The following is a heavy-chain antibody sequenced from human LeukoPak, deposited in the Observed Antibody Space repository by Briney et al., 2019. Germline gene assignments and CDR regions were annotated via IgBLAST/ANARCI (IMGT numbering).Heavy chain of an antibody. CDR2: INPNSGGQ. CDR1: GYTFTGYY. CDR3: ARDHGDSSVDY. D-gene: IGHD4-17*01. Sequence: ASVKVSCKASGYTFTGYYMHWVRQAPGQGLEWMGWINPNSGGQNYAQKFQGRVTMTRDKSISTAYMELSRLRSDDTAVYYCARDHGDSSVDYWGQGTLVTVSS. V-gene: IGHV1-2*02. J-gene: IGHJ4*02.